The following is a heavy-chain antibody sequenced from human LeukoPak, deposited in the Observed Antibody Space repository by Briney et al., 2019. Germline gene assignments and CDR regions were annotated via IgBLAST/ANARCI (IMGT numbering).Heavy chain of an antibody. Sequence: PGGSLRLSCAASGFTFSSYNMNWVRQAPGKGLEWVSCISSSSSYIYYADSVKGRFTISRDNAKNSLYLQMNSLRAEDTAVYYCARDSSAYCRGGSCYSGVSYWGQGTLVTVSS. CDR1: GFTFSSYN. CDR2: ISSSSSYI. J-gene: IGHJ4*02. D-gene: IGHD2-15*01. CDR3: ARDSSAYCRGGSCYSGVSY. V-gene: IGHV3-21*01.